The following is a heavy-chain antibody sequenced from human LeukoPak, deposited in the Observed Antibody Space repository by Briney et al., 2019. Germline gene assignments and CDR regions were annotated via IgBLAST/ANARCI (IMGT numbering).Heavy chain of an antibody. Sequence: SVKVSCKASEGTFSSYAISWVRQAPGQGLEWMGGIIPIFGTANYAQKFQGRVTITADESTSTAYMELSSLRSEDTAVYYCASRGVYCSSTSCQGPYYYYGMDVWGKGTTVTVSS. CDR2: IIPIFGTA. V-gene: IGHV1-69*13. CDR1: EGTFSSYA. CDR3: ASRGVYCSSTSCQGPYYYYGMDV. J-gene: IGHJ6*04. D-gene: IGHD2-2*01.